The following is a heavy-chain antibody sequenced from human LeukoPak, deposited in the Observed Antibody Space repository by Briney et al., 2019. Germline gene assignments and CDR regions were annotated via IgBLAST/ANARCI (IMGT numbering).Heavy chain of an antibody. V-gene: IGHV3-15*01. CDR2: MKSKTDGGTT. CDR3: TTVPQEDHYYYYYMDV. Sequence: PGGSLRLSCAASGVTFSNAWMSWGLQAPGKGLEWCGGMKSKTDGGTTDYAAPVKGRFNISRDDSQNTLYLPMNSLKPEDTALYYCTTVPQEDHYYYYYMDVWGKGTTVTISS. J-gene: IGHJ6*03. CDR1: GVTFSNAW.